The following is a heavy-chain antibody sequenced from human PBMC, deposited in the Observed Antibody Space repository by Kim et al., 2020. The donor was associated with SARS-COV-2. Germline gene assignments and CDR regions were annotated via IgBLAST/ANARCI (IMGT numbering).Heavy chain of an antibody. Sequence: KGRFTISRDNAKNSLYLQMNSLRAEDTALYYCAKDISYGDYYYYYGMDVWGQGTTVTVSS. D-gene: IGHD4-17*01. J-gene: IGHJ6*02. CDR3: AKDISYGDYYYYYGMDV. V-gene: IGHV3-9*01.